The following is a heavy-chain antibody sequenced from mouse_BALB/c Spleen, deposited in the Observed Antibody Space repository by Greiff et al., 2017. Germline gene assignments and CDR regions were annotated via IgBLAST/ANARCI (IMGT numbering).Heavy chain of an antibody. V-gene: IGHV5-12-1*01. CDR2: ISSGGGST. J-gene: IGHJ2*01. CDR1: GFAFSSYD. Sequence: DVKLVESGGGLVKPGGSLKLSCAASGFAFSSYDMSWVRQTPEKRLEWVAYISSGGGSTYYPDTVKGRFTISRDNAKNTLYLQMSSLKSEDTAMYYCARHVYRYGLDYWGQGTTLTVSS. D-gene: IGHD2-14*01. CDR3: ARHVYRYGLDY.